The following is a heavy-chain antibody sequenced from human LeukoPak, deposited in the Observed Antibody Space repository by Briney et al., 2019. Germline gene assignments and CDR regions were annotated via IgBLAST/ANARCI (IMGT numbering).Heavy chain of an antibody. D-gene: IGHD6-19*01. Sequence: SETPSLTCAVYGGSFSGYYWSWIRQPPGKGLEWIGEINHSGSTNYNPSLKSRVTISVDTSKNQFSLKLSSVTAADTAVYYCARDGGYSSGWYGDPYYYYYMDVWGKGTTVTISS. CDR3: ARDGGYSSGWYGDPYYYYYMDV. V-gene: IGHV4-34*01. J-gene: IGHJ6*03. CDR1: GGSFSGYY. CDR2: INHSGST.